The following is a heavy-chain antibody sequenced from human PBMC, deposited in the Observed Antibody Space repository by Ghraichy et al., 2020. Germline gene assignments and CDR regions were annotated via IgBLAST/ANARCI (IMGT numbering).Heavy chain of an antibody. Sequence: GGSLRLSCEASGFTFDNYAMSWVRQAPGKGLEWVSGISASGRSPAYADSVKGRFTISRDNSKNTLYLQMNSLRAEDPAVYYCAKDIKTMTASGYYFDYWGQGTLVSVS. J-gene: IGHJ4*02. V-gene: IGHV3-23*01. CDR1: GFTFDNYA. D-gene: IGHD6-25*01. CDR3: AKDIKTMTASGYYFDY. CDR2: ISASGRSP.